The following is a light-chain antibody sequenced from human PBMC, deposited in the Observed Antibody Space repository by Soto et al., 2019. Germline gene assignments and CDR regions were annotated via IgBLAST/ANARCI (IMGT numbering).Light chain of an antibody. Sequence: DIQMTQSPSTLSASVGDRVTITCRASQSISYWLAWYQQKPGKAPKLLIYKASSLESGVPSRFSGSGSGTEFTLTISSLQPDDFATYYCQQYSSYWTFGQGTTVEIK. CDR1: QSISYW. CDR2: KAS. J-gene: IGKJ1*01. V-gene: IGKV1-5*03. CDR3: QQYSSYWT.